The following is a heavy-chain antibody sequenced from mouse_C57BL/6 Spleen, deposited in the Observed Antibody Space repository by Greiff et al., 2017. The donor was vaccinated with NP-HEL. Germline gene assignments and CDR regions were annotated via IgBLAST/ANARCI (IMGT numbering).Heavy chain of an antibody. CDR2: IYPGNSDN. CDR1: GYTFTSYW. J-gene: IGHJ2*01. D-gene: IGHD2-3*01. Sequence: EVQLQQSGTVLARPGASVKMSCKTSGYTFTSYWMHWVKQRPGQGLEWIGAIYPGNSDNSYNQKFKGKAKLTAVTSASTAYMELSSLTNEDSAVYYGTREGLLRNYFDYGGQGTTLTVSS. CDR3: TREGLLRNYFDY. V-gene: IGHV1-5*01.